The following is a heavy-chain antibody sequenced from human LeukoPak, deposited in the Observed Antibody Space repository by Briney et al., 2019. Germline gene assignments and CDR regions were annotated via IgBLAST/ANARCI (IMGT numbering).Heavy chain of an antibody. V-gene: IGHV3-23*01. Sequence: PGGSLRLSCAASGFTFSSYTMSWVRQAPGKGLEWVSAISGSGGSTYYAASVKGRFTISRDNSKNTLYLQMNSLRAEDTAVYYCAKGEARGAPYYYYGMDVWGQGTTVTVS. CDR2: ISGSGGST. CDR3: AKGEARGAPYYYYGMDV. J-gene: IGHJ6*02. D-gene: IGHD4/OR15-4a*01. CDR1: GFTFSSYT.